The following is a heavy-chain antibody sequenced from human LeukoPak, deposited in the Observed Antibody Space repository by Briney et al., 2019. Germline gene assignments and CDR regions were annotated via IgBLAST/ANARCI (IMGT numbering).Heavy chain of an antibody. J-gene: IGHJ3*02. D-gene: IGHD3-3*01. V-gene: IGHV1-8*03. CDR1: GYTFTSYD. CDR2: MNPNSGNT. Sequence: ASVKVSCKASGYTFTSYDINWVRQATGQGLEWMGWMNPNSGNTGYAQKFQGRVTITRNTSISTAYMELSSLRSEDTAVYYCARGPYYDFWSGYLRSYDAFGIWGQGTMVTVSS. CDR3: ARGPYYDFWSGYLRSYDAFGI.